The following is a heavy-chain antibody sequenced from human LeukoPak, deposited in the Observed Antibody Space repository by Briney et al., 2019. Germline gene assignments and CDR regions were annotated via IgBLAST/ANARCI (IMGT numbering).Heavy chain of an antibody. CDR3: ARDDYGGNSGALDY. V-gene: IGHV4-34*01. D-gene: IGHD4-23*01. Sequence: PSETLSLTCAVYGGSFSNYYWSWIRQPPGKGLEWIGEINHSGSTNYNPSLKSRVTISVDTSKNQFSLKLSSVTAADTAVYYCARDDYGGNSGALDYWGQGTLVTVSS. CDR2: INHSGST. J-gene: IGHJ4*02. CDR1: GGSFSNYY.